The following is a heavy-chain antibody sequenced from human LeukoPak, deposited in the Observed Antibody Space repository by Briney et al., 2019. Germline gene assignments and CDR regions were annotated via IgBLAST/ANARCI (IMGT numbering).Heavy chain of an antibody. J-gene: IGHJ4*02. V-gene: IGHV1-24*01. D-gene: IGHD3-3*01. Sequence: GASVKVSCKVSVYTLTELSMHWVRQSPGKGLRWRGGFDPEDGETIYAQKFQGRVTMTEDTSTDTAYMELSSLRSEDTAVYYCATPYDFWSGYLVYWGQGTLVTVSS. CDR1: VYTLTELS. CDR3: ATPYDFWSGYLVY. CDR2: FDPEDGET.